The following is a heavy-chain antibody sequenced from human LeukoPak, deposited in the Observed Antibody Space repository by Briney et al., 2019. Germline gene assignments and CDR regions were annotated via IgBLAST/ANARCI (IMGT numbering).Heavy chain of an antibody. V-gene: IGHV4-59*01. J-gene: IGHJ3*02. Sequence: SETLSLTCTVSGGSISSYYWSWIRQPPGKGLEWIGYIYYSGSTNYNPSLKSRVTISVDTSKNQFSLKLSSVTAADTAVYYCAREYYYVSSGYYYGEYAFDIWGQGTMVTVSS. CDR2: IYYSGST. D-gene: IGHD3-22*01. CDR3: AREYYYVSSGYYYGEYAFDI. CDR1: GGSISSYY.